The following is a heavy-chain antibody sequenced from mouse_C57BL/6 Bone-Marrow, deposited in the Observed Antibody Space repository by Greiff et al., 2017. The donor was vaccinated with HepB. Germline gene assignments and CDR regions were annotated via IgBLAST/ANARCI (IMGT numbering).Heavy chain of an antibody. D-gene: IGHD1-1*01. Sequence: VKLMESGGDLVKPGGSLKLSCAASGFTFSSYGMSWVRQTPDKRLEWVATISSGGSYTYYPDSVKGRFTLSRDNAKNNLYLQMSSLKSEDTAMYYCARRGYYGSWYFDVWGTGTTVTVAS. CDR3: ARRGYYGSWYFDV. J-gene: IGHJ1*03. CDR1: GFTFSSYG. V-gene: IGHV5-6*02. CDR2: ISSGGSYT.